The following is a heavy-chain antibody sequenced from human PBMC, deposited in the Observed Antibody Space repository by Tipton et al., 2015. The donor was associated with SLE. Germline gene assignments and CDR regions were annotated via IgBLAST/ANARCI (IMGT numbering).Heavy chain of an antibody. CDR3: ARATGAHYYYYGMDV. CDR2: ISSSGSTI. V-gene: IGHV3-11*01. Sequence: SLRLSCAASGFTFSDYYMSWIRPAPGKGLEWVSYISSSGSTIYYADSVKGRFTISRDNAKNSLYLQMNSLRAEDTAVYYCARATGAHYYYYGMDVWGQGTTVTVSS. J-gene: IGHJ6*02. D-gene: IGHD5-12*01. CDR1: GFTFSDYY.